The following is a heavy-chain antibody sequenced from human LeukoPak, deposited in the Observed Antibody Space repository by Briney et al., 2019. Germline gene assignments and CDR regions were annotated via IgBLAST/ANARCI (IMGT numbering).Heavy chain of an antibody. CDR2: IYYCGST. CDR3: ARHYGSITLAFDI. Sequence: SETLSLTCTVSGGSISSSSYYWGWIRQPPGKGLEWIGSIYYCGSTYYNPSLKSRVTISEDTSKNQFSLKLSSVTAADTAVYYCARHYGSITLAFDIWGQGTMVTVSS. D-gene: IGHD3-16*01. CDR1: GGSISSSSYY. V-gene: IGHV4-39*01. J-gene: IGHJ3*02.